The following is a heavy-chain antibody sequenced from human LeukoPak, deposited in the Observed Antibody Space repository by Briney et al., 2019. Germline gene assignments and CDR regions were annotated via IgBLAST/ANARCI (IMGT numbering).Heavy chain of an antibody. CDR2: IDNRGST. CDR1: GGSFSFYF. J-gene: IGHJ4*02. CDR3: ARDSDSGFQ. Sequence: SETLSLTCTVSGGSFSFYFWHWIRQPPGEGLDWIGEIDNRGSTQYKPSLRSRGIISIDTSGNHFSLKLTSVTAADTAVCFCARDSDSGFQWGQGMLVTVSS. V-gene: IGHV4-34*01. D-gene: IGHD3-16*01.